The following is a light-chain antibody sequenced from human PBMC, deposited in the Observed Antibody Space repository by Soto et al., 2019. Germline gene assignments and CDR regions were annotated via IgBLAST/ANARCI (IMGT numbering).Light chain of an antibody. CDR2: EVS. CDR1: NSEVGSYNL. J-gene: IGLJ1*01. CDR3: CSYAGSSTYV. V-gene: IGLV2-23*02. Sequence: LTQPASVSGSPGQSITISCTGTNSEVGSYNLVSWYQQHPGKAPKLMIYEVSKRPSGVSNRFSGSKSGNTASLTISGLQAEDEADYYCCSYAGSSTYVFGTGTKVTVL.